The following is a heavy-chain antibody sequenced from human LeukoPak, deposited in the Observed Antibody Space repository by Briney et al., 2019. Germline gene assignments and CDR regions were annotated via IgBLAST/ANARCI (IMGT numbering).Heavy chain of an antibody. CDR2: IKSKTDGGTT. Sequence: KTGGSLRLSCAASGFTFSNAWMSWVRQAPGKGLEWVGRIKSKTDGGTTDYAAPVKGRFTISRDDSKNTLYLQMNSLKTEDTAVYYCTTGLMVRGVIIIEDYWGQGTLVTVSS. D-gene: IGHD3-10*01. CDR3: TTGLMVRGVIIIEDY. V-gene: IGHV3-15*01. J-gene: IGHJ4*02. CDR1: GFTFSNAW.